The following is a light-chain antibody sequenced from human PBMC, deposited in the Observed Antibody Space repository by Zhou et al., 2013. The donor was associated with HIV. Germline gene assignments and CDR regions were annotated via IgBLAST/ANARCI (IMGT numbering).Light chain of an antibody. V-gene: IGKV3-15*01. CDR3: QQYNNWPMYT. Sequence: EVLMTQSPVTLSVSPGERATLSCRASQSVSSNLAWYQQKPGQAPRLLIYGASSRATGIPARFSGSGSGTEFTLTISSLQSEDFAVYYCQQYNNWPMYTFGQGTKLEIK. CDR1: QSVSSN. CDR2: GAS. J-gene: IGKJ2*01.